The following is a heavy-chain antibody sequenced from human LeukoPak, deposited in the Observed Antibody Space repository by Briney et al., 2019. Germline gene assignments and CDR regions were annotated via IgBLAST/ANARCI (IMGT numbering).Heavy chain of an antibody. CDR2: MYYSGST. CDR3: LRSSTYHLFDD. Sequence: SETLSLTCTVSGGFISSYYCSWIRQPPGKGLEWIGYMYYSGSTNYNPSLKSRVTISVDMSKNQFSLKLSSVTAADTAVYYCLRSSTYHLFDDWGQGTLVTVSS. CDR1: GGFISSYY. J-gene: IGHJ4*02. V-gene: IGHV4-59*08. D-gene: IGHD2-15*01.